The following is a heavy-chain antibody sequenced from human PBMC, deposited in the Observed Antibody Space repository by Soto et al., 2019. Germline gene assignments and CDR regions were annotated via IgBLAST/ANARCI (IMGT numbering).Heavy chain of an antibody. CDR3: ARGVVMTMVRGVIITGKLDY. Sequence: QVQLVQSGAEVKKPGSSVKVSCKASGGTFSSYAISWVRQAPGQGLEWMGGIIPIFGTANYAQKFQGRVTITADESTSTAYMELSSLRSEDTAVYYCARGVVMTMVRGVIITGKLDYWGQGTLVTVSS. V-gene: IGHV1-69*01. CDR1: GGTFSSYA. D-gene: IGHD3-10*01. J-gene: IGHJ4*02. CDR2: IIPIFGTA.